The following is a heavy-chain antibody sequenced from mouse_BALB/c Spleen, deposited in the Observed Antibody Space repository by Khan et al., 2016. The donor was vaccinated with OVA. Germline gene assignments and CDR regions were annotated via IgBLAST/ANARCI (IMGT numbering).Heavy chain of an antibody. CDR3: ARKDYYDYDPFPY. J-gene: IGHJ3*01. CDR2: INYSGNT. Sequence: EVQLKESGPGLAKPSQSLSLTCTVTGYSITSEYAWNWIRQFPGNKLEWMGYINYSGNTRFNPSLKSRTSITRDTSKNQFFLQLNSVTTEDTATYYCARKDYYDYDPFPYWGQGTLVTVSA. CDR1: GYSITSEYA. D-gene: IGHD2-4*01. V-gene: IGHV3-2*02.